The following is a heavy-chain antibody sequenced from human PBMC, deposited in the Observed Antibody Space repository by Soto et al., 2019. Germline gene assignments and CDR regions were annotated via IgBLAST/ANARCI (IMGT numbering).Heavy chain of an antibody. CDR1: GFIFNDYS. V-gene: IGHV3-23*01. J-gene: IGHJ4*02. Sequence: HPGGSLRLSCVASGFIFNDYSMSWVRQVPGKGLEWVSGIVGGYIGRAFYADSVKDRFSISRDNSKNTLYMQLNTLRAEDTAIYYCAKDYLGSNVMFEFWGQGSLLTVSS. D-gene: IGHD3-16*01. CDR2: IVGGYIGRA. CDR3: AKDYLGSNVMFEF.